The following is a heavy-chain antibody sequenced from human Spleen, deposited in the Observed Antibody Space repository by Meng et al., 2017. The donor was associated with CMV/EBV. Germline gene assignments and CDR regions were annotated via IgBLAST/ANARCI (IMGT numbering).Heavy chain of an antibody. D-gene: IGHD1-26*01. Sequence: TVSGDSISNNIYYWAFIRQPPGKGLEWIGSILYDGSSYYNPSLKTRLTISIDMPKNQFSLKVTSVTAADSALYYCATVDRFRGSCIDFWGQGALVTVSS. CDR2: ILYDGSS. CDR3: ATVDRFRGSCIDF. J-gene: IGHJ4*02. CDR1: GDSISNNIYY. V-gene: IGHV4-39*01.